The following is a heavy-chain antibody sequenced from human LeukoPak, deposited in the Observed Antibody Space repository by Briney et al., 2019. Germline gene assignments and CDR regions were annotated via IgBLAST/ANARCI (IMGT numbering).Heavy chain of an antibody. CDR1: GFTFSRYW. D-gene: IGHD2-2*01. CDR3: ARDCSSSSCYADY. J-gene: IGHJ4*02. V-gene: IGHV3-7*01. CDR2: IKQDGSEK. Sequence: PGGSLRLSCAASGFTFSRYWMSWVRQAPGKGLELVANIKQDGSEKYFVDSVKGRFTISRDNAKNSLYLQMNSLSAEDTAVYYWARDCSSSSCYADYWGQGTLVTVSS.